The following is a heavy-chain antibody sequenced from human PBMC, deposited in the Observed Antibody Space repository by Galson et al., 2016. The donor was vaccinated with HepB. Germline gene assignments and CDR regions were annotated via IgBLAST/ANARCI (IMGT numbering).Heavy chain of an antibody. V-gene: IGHV3-7*01. CDR3: ARGVDL. J-gene: IGHJ3*01. Sequence: SLSLSCAASGFFFSTFWMNWVRQAPGKGLEWVANTKQDGSEKYYVDSVQGRFTISRDNAKNSLYLQMTDLRAEDTAVYYCARGVDLWGQGTMVTVYS. CDR2: TKQDGSEK. CDR1: GFFFSTFW.